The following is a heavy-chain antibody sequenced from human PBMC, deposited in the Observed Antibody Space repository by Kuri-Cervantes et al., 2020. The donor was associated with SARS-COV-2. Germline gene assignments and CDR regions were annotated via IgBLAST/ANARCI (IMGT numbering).Heavy chain of an antibody. V-gene: IGHV1-2*02. CDR2: NNPHTGGT. CDR1: VDTFTDHY. Sequence: VSEKVPCKASVDTFTDHYIHWVRQAPGQGLEWMGWNNPHTGGTSYAQKLQGRVTITADESTSTAYMELSSLRSDDTAVYYCSRVDCSSTSCAGDLGMFDYWGQGTLVTVSS. CDR3: SRVDCSSTSCAGDLGMFDY. J-gene: IGHJ4*02. D-gene: IGHD2-2*01.